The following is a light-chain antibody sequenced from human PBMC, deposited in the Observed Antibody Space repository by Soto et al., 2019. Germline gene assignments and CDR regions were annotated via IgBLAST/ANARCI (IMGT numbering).Light chain of an antibody. V-gene: IGKV1-8*01. CDR3: QQYYSYPWT. Sequence: AIRMTQSPSSLSASTGDRVTITCRASQGISSYLAWYQQKPGKAPKLLIYAASTLQSGVPSRFSGSGSGTDFLLTISCLQSEDCATYYCQQYYSYPWTVGQGTKVEIK. CDR1: QGISSY. CDR2: AAS. J-gene: IGKJ1*01.